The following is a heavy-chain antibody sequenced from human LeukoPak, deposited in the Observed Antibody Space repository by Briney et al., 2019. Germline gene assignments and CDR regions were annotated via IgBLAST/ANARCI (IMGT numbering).Heavy chain of an antibody. CDR1: GFTFSSYG. J-gene: IGHJ6*03. Sequence: GGSLRLSCAASGFTFSSYGMHWVRQAPGKGLEWVAFIRYDGSNKYYADSVKGRFTISRDNSKNTLYLQMNSLRAEDTAVYYCARASDSSSWYSYYYYMDVWGKGTTVTVSS. D-gene: IGHD6-13*01. V-gene: IGHV3-30*02. CDR3: ARASDSSSWYSYYYYMDV. CDR2: IRYDGSNK.